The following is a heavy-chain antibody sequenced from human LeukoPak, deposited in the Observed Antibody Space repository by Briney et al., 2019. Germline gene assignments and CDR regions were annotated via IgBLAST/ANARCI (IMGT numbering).Heavy chain of an antibody. Sequence: GASVKVSCKASGYTFTSYDINWVRQATGQGLEWMGWMNPNSGNTGYAQKFQGRVTMTRNTSIGTAYMELSSLRSEDTAVYYCARGPPRYSSSWYPRGWFDPWGQGTLVTVSS. CDR3: ARGPPRYSSSWYPRGWFDP. V-gene: IGHV1-8*01. CDR1: GYTFTSYD. D-gene: IGHD6-13*01. CDR2: MNPNSGNT. J-gene: IGHJ5*02.